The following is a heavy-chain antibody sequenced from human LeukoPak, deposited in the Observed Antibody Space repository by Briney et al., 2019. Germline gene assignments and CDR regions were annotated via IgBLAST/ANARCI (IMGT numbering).Heavy chain of an antibody. D-gene: IGHD1-14*01. J-gene: IGHJ4*02. Sequence: GGSLRLSCAASGFTFSTYNMNWVRQAPGRGLEWVATIKGDGSEIYYVDSVKGRFTISRDNAKNSLYLQMNSLRAEDTAVYYCARDISEPSTPVIGGQGALVTVSS. CDR2: IKGDGSEI. V-gene: IGHV3-7*01. CDR1: GFTFSTYN. CDR3: ARDISEPSTPVI.